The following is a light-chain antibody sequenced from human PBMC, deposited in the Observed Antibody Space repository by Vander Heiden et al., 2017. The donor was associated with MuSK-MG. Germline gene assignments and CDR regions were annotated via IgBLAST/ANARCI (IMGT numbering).Light chain of an antibody. CDR1: QDISNY. J-gene: IGKJ5*01. CDR2: DAS. CDR3: QQDDNLPP. Sequence: DIQMTQSPSSLSASVGDRVTITCQASQDISNYLNWYQQKPGKAPKLLIYDASKWETGVPSRFSGSGSGTDFTFTISSLQPEDIATYYWQQDDNLPPFGQGTRLEIK. V-gene: IGKV1-33*01.